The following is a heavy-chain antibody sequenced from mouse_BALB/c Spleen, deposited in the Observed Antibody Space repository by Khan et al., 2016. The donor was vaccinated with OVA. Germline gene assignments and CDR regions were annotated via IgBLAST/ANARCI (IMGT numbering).Heavy chain of an antibody. CDR1: GYTFTSYY. Sequence: QVQLQQSGAELVKPGASVKLSCKASGYTFTSYYMYWVKQRPGQGLEWIGDINPSNGDTYFNEKFKNKATLTVDKSSSTTYMQLSSLTSEDSAVSYGTRGGYGGFASWGQGTLVTVSA. V-gene: IGHV1-53*01. J-gene: IGHJ3*01. D-gene: IGHD2-2*01. CDR2: INPSNGDT. CDR3: TRGGYGGFAS.